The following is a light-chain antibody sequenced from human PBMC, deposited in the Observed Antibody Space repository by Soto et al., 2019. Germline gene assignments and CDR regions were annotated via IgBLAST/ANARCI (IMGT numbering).Light chain of an antibody. CDR3: QQSYSTPRT. Sequence: DITMTLKPSTLSSSIGTRVPSPSRGSQRNSSYLNWYQQKPGQAPKLLFYVASSLQSGVPSRVSGIGFGTDFILTISSLRPENFATFNCQQSYSTPRTFGQGTKVDI. V-gene: IGKV1-39*01. CDR2: VAS. CDR1: QRNSSY. J-gene: IGKJ1*01.